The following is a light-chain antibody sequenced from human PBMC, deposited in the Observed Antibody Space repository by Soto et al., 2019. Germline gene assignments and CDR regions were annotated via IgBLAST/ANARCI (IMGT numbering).Light chain of an antibody. J-gene: IGKJ3*01. CDR1: ESVHRN. Sequence: EVVMTQSPATLSVSPGERVTLSCRASESVHRNLAWYQQKPGQGPRLLIYYASTRATGVPDRFTGSGSGTKFTLTISSLQSEDFGVYHCQHYSNWPPSFGPGTKVEIK. CDR3: QHYSNWPPS. CDR2: YAS. V-gene: IGKV3-15*01.